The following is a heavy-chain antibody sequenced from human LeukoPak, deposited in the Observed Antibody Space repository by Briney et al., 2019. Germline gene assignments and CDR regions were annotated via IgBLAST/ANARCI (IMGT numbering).Heavy chain of an antibody. D-gene: IGHD2-2*01. V-gene: IGHV3-23*01. CDR1: GFTFSSYA. Sequence: GGSLRLSCAASGFTFSSYAMSWVRQAPGKGLEWVSSIRGGGDSTSYADSVKGRFTISRDNSKNTLYLQMNSLRAEDTAVYYCANHLACGSTSCPPFDDWGQGTLVTVSS. CDR2: IRGGGDST. J-gene: IGHJ4*02. CDR3: ANHLACGSTSCPPFDD.